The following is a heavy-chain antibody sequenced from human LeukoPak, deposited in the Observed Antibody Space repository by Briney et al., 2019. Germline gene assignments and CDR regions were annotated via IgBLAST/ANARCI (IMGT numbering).Heavy chain of an antibody. CDR2: IYHSGIT. Sequence: SETLSLTCAVSGGSISSGNWWSWVRQPPGKGLEWIGEIYHSGITNYNPSLKSRAIILLDKSRNQFSLKLSSVTAAGTAIYFCARNGAYCLDYWGQGTLVTVSS. J-gene: IGHJ4*02. CDR3: ARNGAYCLDY. CDR1: GGSISSGNW. D-gene: IGHD4/OR15-4a*01. V-gene: IGHV4-4*02.